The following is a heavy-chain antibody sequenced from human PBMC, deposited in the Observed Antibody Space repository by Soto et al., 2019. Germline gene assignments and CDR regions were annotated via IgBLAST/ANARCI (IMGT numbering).Heavy chain of an antibody. CDR2: ISAHNGNT. CDR3: ARGRYGDY. J-gene: IGHJ4*02. V-gene: IGHV1-18*01. CDR1: GYAFTTYG. Sequence: QVHLVQSGAEVKKPGASGKVSCQGSGYAFTTYGMTWVRQAPGQGLEWMGWISAHNGNTNYAQKLQDRVTVTRDTSTSTAYMELRSLRYDDTAVYYCARGRYGDYWGQGALVTVSS. D-gene: IGHD1-1*01.